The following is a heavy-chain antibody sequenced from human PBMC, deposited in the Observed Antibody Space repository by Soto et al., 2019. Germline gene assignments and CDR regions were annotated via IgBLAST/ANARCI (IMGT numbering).Heavy chain of an antibody. CDR2: TIPIFGTA. CDR3: AGEEDMGRGYSYGSGYYGMDV. V-gene: IGHV1-69*13. D-gene: IGHD5-18*01. J-gene: IGHJ6*02. CDR1: GGTFSSYA. Sequence: SVKVSCKASGGTFSSYAVSWVRQAPGQGLEWMGRTIPIFGTANYAQKFKGRVTITADESTSTAYMELSSLRSEGTAVYYCAGEEDMGRGYSYGSGYYGMDVWGQGTTVTVSS.